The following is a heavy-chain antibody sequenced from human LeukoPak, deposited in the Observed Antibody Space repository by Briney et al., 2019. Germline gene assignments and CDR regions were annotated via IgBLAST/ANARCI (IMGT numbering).Heavy chain of an antibody. Sequence: SVKVSCQASCFTFSSYGISWVRQAPRQGAEWIGWISAFNGNTNYAQKLQGRVTMTTDTSTSTAYMELRSLRSDDTAVYYCARIPSYKGIAAAGTPYYFDYWGQGTLVTVSS. CDR3: ARIPSYKGIAAAGTPYYFDY. J-gene: IGHJ4*02. CDR2: ISAFNGNT. V-gene: IGHV1-18*01. D-gene: IGHD6-13*01. CDR1: CFTFSSYG.